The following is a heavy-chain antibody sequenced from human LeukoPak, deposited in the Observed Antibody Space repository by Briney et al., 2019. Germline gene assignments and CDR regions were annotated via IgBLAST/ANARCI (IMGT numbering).Heavy chain of an antibody. V-gene: IGHV1-18*01. CDR2: ISAYNGNT. D-gene: IGHD6-19*01. J-gene: IGHJ4*02. CDR1: GYSFTSYG. Sequence: GESLKISCKGSGYSFTSYGISWVRQAPGQGLEWMGWISAYNGNTNYAQKLQGRVTMTTDTSTSTAYMELRSLRSDDTAVYYCARGGVAGTWPTSFDYWGQGTLVTVSS. CDR3: ARGGVAGTWPTSFDY.